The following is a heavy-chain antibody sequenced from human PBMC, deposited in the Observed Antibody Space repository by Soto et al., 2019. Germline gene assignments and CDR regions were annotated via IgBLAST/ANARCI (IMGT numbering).Heavy chain of an antibody. J-gene: IGHJ5*02. CDR2: INQDGGQK. D-gene: IGHD3-10*01. V-gene: IGHV3-7*03. Sequence: PGGSLRLSCAGSGFRFSNSWMSWVRQAPGKGLEWVAHINQDGGQKYYADSAKGRFTISRDNAKNSLYLQMNSLRAEDTALYYCAKANYGSGSSRFHPCGQGTLVTVSS. CDR1: GFRFSNSW. CDR3: AKANYGSGSSRFHP.